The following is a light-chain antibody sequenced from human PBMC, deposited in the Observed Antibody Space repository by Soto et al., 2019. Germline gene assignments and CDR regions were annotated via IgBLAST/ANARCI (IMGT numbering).Light chain of an antibody. CDR3: HHRSHWASRT. J-gene: IGKJ5*01. V-gene: IGKV3D-20*02. CDR1: QSVSSRD. Sequence: VLTQSPCTLAWSSGERATLSCRASQSVSSRDVAWYQQKPGQAPRPLIYDASNRATGIPARFSGSGSGTDLTLTISSLGPEDFAVYYCHHRSHWASRTFGQGTRLEI. CDR2: DAS.